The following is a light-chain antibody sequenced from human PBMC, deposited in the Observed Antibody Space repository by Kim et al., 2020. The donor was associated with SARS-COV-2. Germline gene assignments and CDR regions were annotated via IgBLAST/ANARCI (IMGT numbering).Light chain of an antibody. CDR2: RAS. CDR3: HQYNIWPYT. V-gene: IGKV3-15*01. J-gene: IGKJ2*01. CDR1: QSVSGN. Sequence: SPGSGATLSCRASQSVSGNLAWYQQKPGQAPRLLIYRASTRATGLPARFSGSGSGTEFTLTISSLQSEDFAVYYCHQYNIWPYTFGQGTKLEI.